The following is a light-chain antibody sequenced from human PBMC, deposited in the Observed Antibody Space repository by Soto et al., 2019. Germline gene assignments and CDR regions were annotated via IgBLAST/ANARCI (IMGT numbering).Light chain of an antibody. J-gene: IGKJ1*01. CDR2: GAS. Sequence: EIVLTQSPGTLSLSPGEIAKLSCSASQSVNSIYLAWYQQKPGQAPRLLIYGASTRATGIPARFSGSGSGTDFTLTISCLQSEDFATYYCQKYYSYPWTCGQGNTGDIK. CDR3: QKYYSYPWT. CDR1: QSVNSIY. V-gene: IGKV3-20*01.